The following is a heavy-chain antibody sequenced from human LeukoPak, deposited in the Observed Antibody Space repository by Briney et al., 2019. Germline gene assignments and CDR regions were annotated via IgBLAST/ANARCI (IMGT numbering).Heavy chain of an antibody. CDR2: IIPIFGTA. Sequence: GASVKVSCKASGGTFSSYAISWVRQAPGQGLEWMGGIIPIFGTANYAQKFQGRVTITADESTSTAYMELSSLRSEDTAVYYCARGATIFGVVQKPHYYYYYYMDVWGKGTTVTVSS. CDR1: GGTFSSYA. CDR3: ARGATIFGVVQKPHYYYYYYMDV. D-gene: IGHD3-3*01. V-gene: IGHV1-69*13. J-gene: IGHJ6*03.